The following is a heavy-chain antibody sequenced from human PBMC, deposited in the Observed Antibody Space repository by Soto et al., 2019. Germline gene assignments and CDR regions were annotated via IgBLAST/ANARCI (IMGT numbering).Heavy chain of an antibody. D-gene: IGHD3-3*02. Sequence: GGSLRLSCAASGFTFSSYAMSWVRQAPGKGLEWVSAISGSGGSTYYADSVKGRFTISRDNSKNTLYLQMNSLRAEDTAVYYCANDILEGTHYYYYMDVWGKGTTVTVSS. CDR3: ANDILEGTHYYYYMDV. V-gene: IGHV3-23*01. CDR2: ISGSGGST. J-gene: IGHJ6*03. CDR1: GFTFSSYA.